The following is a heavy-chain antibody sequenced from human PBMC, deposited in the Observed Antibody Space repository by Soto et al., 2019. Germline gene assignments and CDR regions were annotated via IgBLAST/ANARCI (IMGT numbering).Heavy chain of an antibody. CDR1: RGSINTNY. Sequence: SETLSLTCTVSRGSINTNYWSWIRQTPGKGLEWIGYMYYTGSTNYNPSFESRVTISVDQSKNQFSLKMSSVTAADTAVYYCARTSSQWITFDYWGQGTLVTVSS. V-gene: IGHV4-59*01. CDR3: ARTSSQWITFDY. J-gene: IGHJ4*02. CDR2: MYYTGST. D-gene: IGHD5-12*01.